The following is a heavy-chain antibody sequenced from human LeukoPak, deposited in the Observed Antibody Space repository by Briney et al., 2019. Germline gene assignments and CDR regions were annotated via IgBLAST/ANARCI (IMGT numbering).Heavy chain of an antibody. Sequence: PGGSLRLSCAASGLTFSSYEMNWVRQAPGKGLEWVSYISSSGSSIYYADSVKGRFTISRDNAKKSLYLQMHSLRAEDTAVYYCARDRGGAAAYWGQGTLVTVSS. CDR3: ARDRGGAAAY. CDR1: GLTFSSYE. J-gene: IGHJ4*02. V-gene: IGHV3-48*03. D-gene: IGHD3-16*01. CDR2: ISSSGSSI.